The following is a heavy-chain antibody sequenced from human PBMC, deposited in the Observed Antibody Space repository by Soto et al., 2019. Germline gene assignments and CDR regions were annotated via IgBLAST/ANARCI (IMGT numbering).Heavy chain of an antibody. Sequence: GRPLRLSCAASGCTFISHAMSWVRQAPGKGLEWVSAISGSGGSTYYADSVKGRFTISRDNSKNTLYLQMNSLRAEDTAVYYCAKDDSSGYYFLYYFDYWGQATLVTVSS. CDR1: GCTFISHA. D-gene: IGHD3-22*01. J-gene: IGHJ4*02. CDR2: ISGSGGST. V-gene: IGHV3-23*01. CDR3: AKDDSSGYYFLYYFDY.